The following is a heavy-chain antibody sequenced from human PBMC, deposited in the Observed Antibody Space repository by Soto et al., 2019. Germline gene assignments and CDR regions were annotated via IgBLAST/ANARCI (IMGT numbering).Heavy chain of an antibody. CDR1: GGSISNNRYY. CDR2: IYYSGST. D-gene: IGHD1-26*01. Sequence: SETLSLTCTVSGGSISNNRYYWGWIRQPPGKGLEWIGSIYYSGSTYYNPSLKSRVTISVDTSKKQFSLKLRSVTAADTAVYYCARPIVEGDFFDYWGQGNLVTVSS. J-gene: IGHJ4*02. CDR3: ARPIVEGDFFDY. V-gene: IGHV4-39*01.